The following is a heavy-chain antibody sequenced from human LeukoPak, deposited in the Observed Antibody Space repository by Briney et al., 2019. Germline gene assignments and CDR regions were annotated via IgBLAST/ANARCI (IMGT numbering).Heavy chain of an antibody. J-gene: IGHJ4*02. Sequence: SETLSLTCGVYDGSFSSYYWSWIRQPPGKGLEWIGEINHSGSTNYNPSLKSRLTISVDTSKNQFSLRLNSVTAADTAVYYCARGPDTAKQGYWGQGTLVTVSS. D-gene: IGHD5-18*01. CDR2: INHSGST. V-gene: IGHV4-34*01. CDR1: DGSFSSYY. CDR3: ARGPDTAKQGY.